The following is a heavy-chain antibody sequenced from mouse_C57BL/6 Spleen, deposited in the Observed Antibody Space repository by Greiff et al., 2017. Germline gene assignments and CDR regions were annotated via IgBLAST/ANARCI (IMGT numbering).Heavy chain of an antibody. V-gene: IGHV1-63*01. CDR3: ARRDGPTVGFYAMDY. CDR1: GYTFTNYW. CDR2: IYPGGGYT. Sequence: QVQLQQSGAELVRPGTSVKMSCKASGYTFTNYWIGWAKQRPGHGLEWIGDIYPGGGYTNYNEKFKGKATLTADKSSSTAYMQFSSLTSDDSAIYYCARRDGPTVGFYAMDYWGQGTSVTVSS. D-gene: IGHD1-1*01. J-gene: IGHJ4*01.